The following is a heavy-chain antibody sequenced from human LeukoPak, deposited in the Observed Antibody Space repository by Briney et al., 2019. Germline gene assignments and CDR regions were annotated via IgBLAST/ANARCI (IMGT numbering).Heavy chain of an antibody. D-gene: IGHD4-23*01. CDR2: SRYNGIET. V-gene: IGHV3-30*02. J-gene: IGHJ4*02. CDR3: ARSYGGNFFDY. Sequence: GGSLTLSCAASGLNFSSFCMHWVRQAPGKGLEWVAFSRYNGIETYFADSVKGRFTISRDNSKNTLYLQINSPRGDDSAVYFCARSYGGNFFDYWGQGTLVTVSS. CDR1: GLNFSSFC.